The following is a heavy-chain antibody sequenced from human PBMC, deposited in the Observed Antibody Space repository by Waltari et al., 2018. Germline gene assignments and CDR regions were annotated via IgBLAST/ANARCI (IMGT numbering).Heavy chain of an antibody. V-gene: IGHV3-15*01. D-gene: IGHD3-22*01. CDR2: IKRKTEGGTA. J-gene: IGHJ6*02. CDR1: GFTFSNAW. Sequence: EVQLVESGGGLVKPGGSLRLSCAAAGFTFSNAWMSWVRQAPGKGVEWVGRIKRKTEGGTAAYAAPVEGRFTISRDDSENTLFLQMNSLRSEDTAVYYCIHYYRYAMDAWGQGTAVTVSS. CDR3: IHYYRYAMDA.